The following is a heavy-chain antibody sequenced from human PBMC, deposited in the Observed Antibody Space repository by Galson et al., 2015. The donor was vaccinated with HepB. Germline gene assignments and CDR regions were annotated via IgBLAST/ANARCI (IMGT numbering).Heavy chain of an antibody. V-gene: IGHV3-11*01. Sequence: SLRLSCAASGFTFSDYYMSWIRQAPGKGLEWVSYISSSGSTIYYADSVKGRFTISRDNAKNSLYLQMNSLRAEDTAVYYCARDRLLYCSSTSCYAYPTDAFDIWGQGTMVTVSS. CDR2: ISSSGSTI. CDR1: GFTFSDYY. J-gene: IGHJ3*02. CDR3: ARDRLLYCSSTSCYAYPTDAFDI. D-gene: IGHD2-2*01.